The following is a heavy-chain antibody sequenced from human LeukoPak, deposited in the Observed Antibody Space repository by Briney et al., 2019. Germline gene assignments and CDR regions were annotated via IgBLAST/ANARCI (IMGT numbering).Heavy chain of an antibody. D-gene: IGHD2-8*01. V-gene: IGHV3-11*01. CDR3: AKGHTYGMI. J-gene: IGHJ4*02. Sequence: GGSLRLSCAASGFTFSDYYMSWIRQTPGKGPEWVSYISGSGTTMEYAKSVKGRFTISRDNAKDSLCLQMNSLEAEDTAVYYCAKGHTYGMIWGQGTLVSVSS. CDR2: ISGSGTTM. CDR1: GFTFSDYY.